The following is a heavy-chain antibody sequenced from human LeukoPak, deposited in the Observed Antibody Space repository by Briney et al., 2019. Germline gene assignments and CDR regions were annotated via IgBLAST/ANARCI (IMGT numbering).Heavy chain of an antibody. CDR2: IDHSGSS. CDR3: ARGLEDRISIFGVVKFYYFDF. Sequence: SETLSLTCAVYGGSFSNYYWTWIRQPPGKGLEWIGEIDHSGSSHYNPSLKSRVTISVDTSKNQLSLKLSSVTAAGTAVYYCARGLEDRISIFGVVKFYYFDFWGQGTLVTVSS. CDR1: GGSFSNYY. V-gene: IGHV4-34*01. D-gene: IGHD3-3*01. J-gene: IGHJ4*02.